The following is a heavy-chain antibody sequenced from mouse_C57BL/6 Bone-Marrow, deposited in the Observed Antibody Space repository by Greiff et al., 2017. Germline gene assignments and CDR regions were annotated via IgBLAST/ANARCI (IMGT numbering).Heavy chain of an antibody. D-gene: IGHD2-2*01. CDR3: EGAIYGNDRYYYAMDY. CDR1: GFNIKDYY. Sequence: EVKLLESGAELVKPGASVKLSCTASGFNIKDYYMHWVKQRTEQGLEWIGRIDPEDGETKYAPKFQGKATITADTSSNTAYLQLSSLTSEDTAVYYCEGAIYGNDRYYYAMDYWGQGTSVTVSS. V-gene: IGHV14-2*01. CDR2: IDPEDGET. J-gene: IGHJ4*01.